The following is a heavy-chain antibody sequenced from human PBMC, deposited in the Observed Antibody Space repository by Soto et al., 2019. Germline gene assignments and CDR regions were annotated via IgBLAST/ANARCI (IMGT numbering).Heavy chain of an antibody. CDR1: GLPHSNFA. CDR2: IYGSGRGI. V-gene: IGHV3-23*05. J-gene: IGHJ4*02. CDR3: AKDAVYNDSLWLMDH. Sequence: GGSLRLSCTASGLPHSNFAMMWVRQAPGKGLECISGIYGSGRGIEYADSVKGRFTISRDNSKNTVYLQMTDLRVDDTAVYYCAKDAVYNDSLWLMDHWGQGTQVTVSS. D-gene: IGHD2-21*01.